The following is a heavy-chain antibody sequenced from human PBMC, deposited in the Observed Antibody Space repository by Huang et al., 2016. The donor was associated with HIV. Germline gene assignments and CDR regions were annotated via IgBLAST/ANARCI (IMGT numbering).Heavy chain of an antibody. CDR3: ARDLWLRDLYYYYYMDV. Sequence: QVQLVESGGGVVQPGRSLRLPCAASRFTFSNYAMRWVRQAAGKGLGWGAVISYDGSNKYYADSVKGRFTIARDNSKNTLYLQMNSLRAEDTAVYYCARDLWLRDLYYYYYMDVWGKGTTVTVSS. CDR1: RFTFSNYA. J-gene: IGHJ6*03. V-gene: IGHV3-30-3*01. D-gene: IGHD5-12*01. CDR2: ISYDGSNK.